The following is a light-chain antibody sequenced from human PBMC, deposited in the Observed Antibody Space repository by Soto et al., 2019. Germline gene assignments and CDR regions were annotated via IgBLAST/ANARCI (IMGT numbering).Light chain of an antibody. CDR3: QQCGTSPLT. CDR2: DAS. J-gene: IGKJ1*01. Sequence: EIVLTQAPGTLSLSPGERATLSCRASQTIINNYLAWYQQKPGQAPRLLIHDASSRATGIPDRFSGSGSGTDFTLTISRLEPEDSAVYYCQQCGTSPLTFGQGTKVEIK. CDR1: QTIINNY. V-gene: IGKV3-20*01.